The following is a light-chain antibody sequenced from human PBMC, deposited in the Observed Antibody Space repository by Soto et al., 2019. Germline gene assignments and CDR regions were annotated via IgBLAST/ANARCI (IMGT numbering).Light chain of an antibody. CDR2: DAS. Sequence: EIVFTQSPATLSLSPGERATLSCRASQSFSSYLAWYQQKPGQAPRLLIYDASKRATGIPARFSGRGSGTDFTLTISSLEPEDFAVYYCQQRSNWPPVITFGQGTRPEIK. J-gene: IGKJ5*01. V-gene: IGKV3-11*01. CDR3: QQRSNWPPVIT. CDR1: QSFSSY.